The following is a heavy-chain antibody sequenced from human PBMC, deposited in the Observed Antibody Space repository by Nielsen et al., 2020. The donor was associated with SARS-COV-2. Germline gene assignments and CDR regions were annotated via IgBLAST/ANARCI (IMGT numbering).Heavy chain of an antibody. V-gene: IGHV3-64*04. CDR2: ISSNGGST. CDR3: ARTREFDY. Sequence: GESLKISCSASGFTFSSYAMHWVRQAPGKGLEYVSAISSNGGSTYYADSVKGRFTISRDNSKNTLYLQMNSLRAEDTAVYYCARTREFDYWGQGTLVTVSS. CDR1: GFTFSSYA. J-gene: IGHJ4*02. D-gene: IGHD3-10*01.